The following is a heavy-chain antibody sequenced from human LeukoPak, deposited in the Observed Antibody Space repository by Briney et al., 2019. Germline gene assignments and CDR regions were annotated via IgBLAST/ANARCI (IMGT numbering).Heavy chain of an antibody. D-gene: IGHD5-18*01. CDR1: GYTFTGYY. CDR2: INPNSGGT. Sequence: ASVKVSCTASGYTFTGYYMHWVRQAPGQGLEWMGWINPNSGGTNYAQKFQGRVTMTRDTSISTAYMELSRLRSDDTAVYYCARDNRYSYGFDYWGQGTLVTVSS. V-gene: IGHV1-2*02. CDR3: ARDNRYSYGFDY. J-gene: IGHJ4*02.